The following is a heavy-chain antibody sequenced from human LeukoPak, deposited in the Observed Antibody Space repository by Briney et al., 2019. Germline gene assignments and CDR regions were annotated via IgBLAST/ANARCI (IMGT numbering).Heavy chain of an antibody. D-gene: IGHD3-16*01. CDR2: IRSKANSYAT. CDR1: GFTISGSA. J-gene: IGHJ4*02. CDR3: TRRRGSTVGGDFDY. V-gene: IGHV3-73*01. Sequence: GGSLRLSCAASGFTISGSAMHWVRQAPGKGLEWVGRIRSKANSYATAYAASVKGRFTISRDDSKNTAYLQMNSLKTEDTAVYYCTRRRGSTVGGDFDYWGQGTLVTVSS.